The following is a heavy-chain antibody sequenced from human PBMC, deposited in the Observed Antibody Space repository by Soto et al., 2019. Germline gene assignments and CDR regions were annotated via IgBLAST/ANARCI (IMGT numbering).Heavy chain of an antibody. CDR1: GFTFSDYY. V-gene: IGHV3-11*01. Sequence: VGSLRLSCAASGFTFSDYYMSWIRQAPGKGLEWVSYISSSGSTIYYADSVKGRFTISRDNAKNSLYLQMNGLRAEDTAVYYCARSPKYYYDSSGYYYFDYWGQGTLVTVSS. J-gene: IGHJ4*02. D-gene: IGHD3-22*01. CDR3: ARSPKYYYDSSGYYYFDY. CDR2: ISSSGSTI.